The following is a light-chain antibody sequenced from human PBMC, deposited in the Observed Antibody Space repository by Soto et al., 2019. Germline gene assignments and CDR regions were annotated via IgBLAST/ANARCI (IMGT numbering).Light chain of an antibody. CDR1: SSNIGSNT. J-gene: IGLJ1*01. CDR3: AAWDDSLGRV. Sequence: QSVLTQPPSASGTPGQRVTISCSGSSSNIGSNTVNWYQQLPGTAPKLLIYSNNQRPSGVPDRFSGSKSGTSASLAISGLQSEEEADYYYAAWDDSLGRVFGTGNKVTVL. CDR2: SNN. V-gene: IGLV1-44*01.